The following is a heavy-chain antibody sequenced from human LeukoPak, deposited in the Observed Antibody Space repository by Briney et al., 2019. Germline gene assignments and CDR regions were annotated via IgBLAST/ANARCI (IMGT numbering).Heavy chain of an antibody. Sequence: PGGSLRLSCAASGFTFSSSAMSWVRQAPGKGLEWVSAISNNGGYTYYADSVQGRFTISRDNSKSTLCLQMNSLRAEDTVVYYCAKQLGYCSDGSCYFPYWGQRTLVTVSS. CDR3: AKQLGYCSDGSCYFPY. J-gene: IGHJ4*02. CDR2: ISNNGGYT. V-gene: IGHV3-23*01. CDR1: GFTFSSSA. D-gene: IGHD2-15*01.